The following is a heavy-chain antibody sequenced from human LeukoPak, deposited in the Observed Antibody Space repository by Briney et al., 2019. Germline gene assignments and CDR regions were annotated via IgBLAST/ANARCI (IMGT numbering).Heavy chain of an antibody. CDR2: ISGSGGST. V-gene: IGHV3-23*01. CDR3: AKVGVQLWYFGY. J-gene: IGHJ4*02. D-gene: IGHD5-18*01. Sequence: KSGGSLRLSCAASGFTFSSYAMSWVRQAPGKGLEWVSAISGSGGSTYYADSVKGRFTISRDNSKNTLYLQMNSLRAEDTAVYYCAKVGVQLWYFGYWGQGTLVTVSS. CDR1: GFTFSSYA.